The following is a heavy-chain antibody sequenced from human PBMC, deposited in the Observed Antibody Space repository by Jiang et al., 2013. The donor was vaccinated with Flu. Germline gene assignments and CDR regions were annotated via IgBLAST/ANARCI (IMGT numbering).Heavy chain of an antibody. CDR3: ARESRDGSGPDY. Sequence: QLVESGGGLVQPGGSLRLSCAASGFSVITNYMAWVRQTPGKGLEWVSFIYDGESSYHADSVKGRFTISRDNSKNTLFLQMDSLRAEDTAVYYCARESRDGSGPDYWGQGTLVTVSS. D-gene: IGHD3-10*01. CDR2: IYDGESS. J-gene: IGHJ4*02. CDR1: GFSVITNY. V-gene: IGHV3-66*01.